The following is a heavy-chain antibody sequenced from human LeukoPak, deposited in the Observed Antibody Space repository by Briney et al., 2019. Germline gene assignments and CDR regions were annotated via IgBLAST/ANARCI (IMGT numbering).Heavy chain of an antibody. Sequence: SETLSLTCTVSGVSISSDIYYWGWIRQPPDKGLEWIGSISYSGSTYYNPSLKSRVTISIDTSKNQFSLKLRSVTAADTAVYYCVGDSTSWTSWFDPWGQGTLVTVSS. J-gene: IGHJ5*02. V-gene: IGHV4-39*07. CDR3: VGDSTSWTSWFDP. CDR2: ISYSGST. CDR1: GVSISSDIYY. D-gene: IGHD6-13*01.